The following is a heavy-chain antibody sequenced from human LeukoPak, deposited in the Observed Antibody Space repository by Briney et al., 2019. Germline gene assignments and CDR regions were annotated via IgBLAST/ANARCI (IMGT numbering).Heavy chain of an antibody. V-gene: IGHV4-59*01. CDR1: GGSISSFY. J-gene: IGHJ4*02. CDR3: ARDVYCGGDCSYFDS. D-gene: IGHD2-21*02. Sequence: PSETLSLTCTVSGGSISSFYWGWIRQPPGKGLEWIGYIYSSGSTNYNPSLKSRVTLSLDTSRNQFSLKLTSVTAADTAVYYCARDVYCGGDCSYFDSWGQGTLVTVSS. CDR2: IYSSGST.